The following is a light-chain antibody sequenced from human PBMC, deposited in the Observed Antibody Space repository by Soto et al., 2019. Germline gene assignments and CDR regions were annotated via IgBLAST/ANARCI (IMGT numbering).Light chain of an antibody. CDR2: DVS. Sequence: QSALTQPASGSGSPGQSITISCTGTSSDVGGYNYASWYQQHPGKAPKLMIYDVSNRPSGVSNRFSGSKSGNTAPLTISGLQAEDEADYYCSSYTSSSTLVFGGGTKLTVL. J-gene: IGLJ2*01. CDR3: SSYTSSSTLV. CDR1: SSDVGGYNY. V-gene: IGLV2-14*01.